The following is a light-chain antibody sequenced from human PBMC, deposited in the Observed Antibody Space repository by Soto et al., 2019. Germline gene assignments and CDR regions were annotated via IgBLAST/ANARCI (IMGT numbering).Light chain of an antibody. CDR1: QSVSNNY. CDR2: GAS. J-gene: IGKJ3*01. V-gene: IGKV3D-20*02. CDR3: QQRSSWPFT. Sequence: EIVLTQSPGTLSLSPGERATLSCRASQSVSNNYLAWYQQKPGQAPRLLIYGASNRATGIPDRFSGSGSGTDFTLTISSLQSEDFAVYYCQQRSSWPFTFGPGTKVDIK.